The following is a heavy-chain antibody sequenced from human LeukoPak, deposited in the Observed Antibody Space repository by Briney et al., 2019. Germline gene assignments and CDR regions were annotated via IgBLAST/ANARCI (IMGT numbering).Heavy chain of an antibody. V-gene: IGHV3-23*01. Sequence: PGGSLRLSCAASGFTFSSYAMSWVRQAPGKGLEWVSGISAGGGTTHYADSVKGRFTISRDNSKITLYLQMNSLRADDTAVYYCAKDLYYDDSGPDCWGQGTLVTVSS. J-gene: IGHJ4*02. CDR1: GFTFSSYA. CDR2: ISAGGGTT. CDR3: AKDLYYDDSGPDC. D-gene: IGHD3-22*01.